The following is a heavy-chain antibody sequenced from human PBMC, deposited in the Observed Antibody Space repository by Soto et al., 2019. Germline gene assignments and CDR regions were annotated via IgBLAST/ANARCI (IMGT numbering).Heavy chain of an antibody. D-gene: IGHD1-26*01. J-gene: IGHJ4*02. V-gene: IGHV3-23*01. CDR3: AKGYGGATTRRPLDFDY. CDR2: ISGSGGST. Sequence: PGGSLRLSCAASGFTFSSYAMSWVRQAPGKGLEWVSAISGSGGSTYYADSVKGRFTISRDNSKNTLYLQMNSLRAEDTAVYYCAKGYGGATTRRPLDFDYWGQGTLVTVSS. CDR1: GFTFSSYA.